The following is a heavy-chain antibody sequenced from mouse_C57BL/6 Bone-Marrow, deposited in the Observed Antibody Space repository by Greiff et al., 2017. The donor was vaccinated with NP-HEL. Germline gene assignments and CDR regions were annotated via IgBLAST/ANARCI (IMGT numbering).Heavy chain of an antibody. D-gene: IGHD1-1*01. Sequence: QVQLQQPGAELVKPGASVKLSCKASGYTFTSYWMHWVKQRPGQGLEWIGMIHPNSGSTNYNEKFKSKATLTVDKSSSTAYMQLSSLTSEDSAVYYCASSDYGSRLYAMDYWGQGTSVTVSS. CDR2: IHPNSGST. J-gene: IGHJ4*01. V-gene: IGHV1-64*01. CDR3: ASSDYGSRLYAMDY. CDR1: GYTFTSYW.